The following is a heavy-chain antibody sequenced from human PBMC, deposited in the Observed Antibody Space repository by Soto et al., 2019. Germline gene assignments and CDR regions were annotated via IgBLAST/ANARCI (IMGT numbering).Heavy chain of an antibody. Sequence: SVKVSCKASGGTFSSYALSWVRQAPGQGLEWMGGIIPIFGTANYAQKFQGRVTITADESTSTAYMELRSLRSDDTAVYYCARDWFRRVYYGMDVWGQGTTVTVSS. V-gene: IGHV1-69*13. D-gene: IGHD3-10*01. CDR3: ARDWFRRVYYGMDV. CDR1: GGTFSSYA. J-gene: IGHJ6*02. CDR2: IIPIFGTA.